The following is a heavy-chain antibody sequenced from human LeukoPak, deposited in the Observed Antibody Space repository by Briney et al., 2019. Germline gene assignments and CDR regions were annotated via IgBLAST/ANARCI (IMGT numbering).Heavy chain of an antibody. V-gene: IGHV1-2*02. CDR3: ARDSKVLLWLGETHPHYMDV. CDR2: INPSSGGT. D-gene: IGHD3-10*01. CDR1: GYTFTGYY. Sequence: GASVKVSCKASGYTFTGYYMHWVRQAPGQGLEWMGWINPSSGGTNYAQKFQGRVTMTRDTSISTAYMELSRLRSDDTAVYFCARDSKVLLWLGETHPHYMDVWGKGTTVTISS. J-gene: IGHJ6*03.